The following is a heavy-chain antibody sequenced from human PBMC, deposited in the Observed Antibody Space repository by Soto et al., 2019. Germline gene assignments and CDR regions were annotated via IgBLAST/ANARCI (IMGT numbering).Heavy chain of an antibody. CDR3: AKGGLLNGDYNWYFDL. Sequence: DAQLLESGGGLVQPGGSLRLSCAASGFTFSTFAMSWVRQAPGKGLEWVSAISCRGGVTYYADSVKGRFTISRDNSKHTLFLQMNSLRAEDTAMYYCAKGGLLNGDYNWYFDLWGRGTQVTVSS. CDR1: GFTFSTFA. J-gene: IGHJ2*01. D-gene: IGHD4-17*01. CDR2: ISCRGGVT. V-gene: IGHV3-23*01.